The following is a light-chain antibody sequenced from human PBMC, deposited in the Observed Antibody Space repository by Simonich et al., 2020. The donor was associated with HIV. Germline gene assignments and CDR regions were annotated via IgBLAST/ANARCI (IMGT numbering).Light chain of an antibody. CDR1: QSVLYNSNHKNS. V-gene: IGKV4-1*01. CDR3: QQYYSTPWT. Sequence: QSPDSLSVSLGERATINCKYSQSVLYNSNHKNSLSWYQQKPGQPPKLSIYWATTRESGVPDRFSGSGSGTDFTLTISSLQAEDVAVYYCQQYYSTPWTFGQGTKVEIK. J-gene: IGKJ1*01. CDR2: WAT.